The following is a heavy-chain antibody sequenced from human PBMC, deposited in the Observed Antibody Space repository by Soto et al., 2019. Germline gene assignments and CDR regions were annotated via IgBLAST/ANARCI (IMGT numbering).Heavy chain of an antibody. CDR1: GGTFSKYS. CDR3: ASTSYCNGSSCYSRHYYGMDV. Sequence: QVRLVQSGAEVKKPGSSVKVSCKVSGGTFSKYSPSWVRQTPGQGLEWMGGITPFVDTSNYAQRFLGRVTITADTSTNTAFLEVSGQKSEDTALYFCASTSYCNGSSCYSRHYYGMDVWGQGTTVTVSS. CDR2: ITPFVDTS. V-gene: IGHV1-69*06. D-gene: IGHD2-2*01. J-gene: IGHJ6*02.